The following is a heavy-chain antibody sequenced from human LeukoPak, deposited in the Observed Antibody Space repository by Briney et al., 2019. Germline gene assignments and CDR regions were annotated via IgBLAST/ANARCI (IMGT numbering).Heavy chain of an antibody. CDR3: AKDGGDHRNSWFDP. CDR1: GLNFTSNG. J-gene: IGHJ5*02. Sequence: PGGSLGLSCVVSGLNFTSNGMHWVRQAPGKGLEWVAVISYDGNNQYYADSVKGRFTISRDNSKNTLYLQMSSLRVEDTALYYCAKDGGDHRNSWFDPWGQGTLVTVSS. CDR2: ISYDGNNQ. V-gene: IGHV3-30*18. D-gene: IGHD2-21*02.